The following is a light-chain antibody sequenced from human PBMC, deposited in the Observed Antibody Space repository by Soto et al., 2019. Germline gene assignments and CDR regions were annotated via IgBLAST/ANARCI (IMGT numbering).Light chain of an antibody. CDR1: QSVSNSY. J-gene: IGKJ1*01. V-gene: IGKV3-20*01. CDR3: QHYGNSCT. CDR2: GAS. Sequence: WSQFSGTLALASGERATLSWMASQSVSNSYLAWYQQQPGQAPRLLIYGASNGATGIPDRFSGSGSGKDFTLTISRLEPEDLTVYYCQHYGNSCTFGQGTKVDIK.